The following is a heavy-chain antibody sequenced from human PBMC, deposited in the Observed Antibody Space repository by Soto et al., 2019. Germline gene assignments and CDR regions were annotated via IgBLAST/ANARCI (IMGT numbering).Heavy chain of an antibody. CDR2: IYYSGST. D-gene: IGHD3-22*01. Sequence: SETLSLTCTVSGDSISSYYWSWIRQPPGKGLEWIGYIYYSGSTNYNPSLKSRVTISVDTSKNQFSLKLSPVTAADAAVYYCAREGYSSGYYYYYGMDVWGQGTTVTVSS. J-gene: IGHJ6*02. CDR3: AREGYSSGYYYYYGMDV. CDR1: GDSISSYY. V-gene: IGHV4-59*01.